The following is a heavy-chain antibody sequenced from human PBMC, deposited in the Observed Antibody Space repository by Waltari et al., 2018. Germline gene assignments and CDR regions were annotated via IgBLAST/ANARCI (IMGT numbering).Heavy chain of an antibody. CDR2: ISWDGGST. Sequence: EVQLVESGGVVVQPGGSLRLSCAAPGFTFDDYTLHWVRQAPGKGLEWVSLISWDGGSTYYADSVKGRFTISRDNSKNSLYLQMNSLRTEDTALYYCAKGEQWLFQHWGQGTLVTVSS. CDR3: AKGEQWLFQH. V-gene: IGHV3-43*01. CDR1: GFTFDDYT. D-gene: IGHD6-19*01. J-gene: IGHJ1*01.